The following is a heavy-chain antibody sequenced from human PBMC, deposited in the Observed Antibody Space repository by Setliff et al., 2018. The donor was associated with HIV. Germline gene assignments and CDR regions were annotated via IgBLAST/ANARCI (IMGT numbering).Heavy chain of an antibody. J-gene: IGHJ3*02. Sequence: VKVSCKVSGYTFSGPYMHWLRQAPGKGPEWMGLIDPEDGVTKYAERFRGRVTITADTSIDTSYIELTRLGSDDTAVYYCSCLGSPGPFDIWGQGTMVTVSS. CDR2: IDPEDGVT. D-gene: IGHD1-26*01. CDR3: SCLGSPGPFDI. V-gene: IGHV1-69-2*01. CDR1: GYTFSGPY.